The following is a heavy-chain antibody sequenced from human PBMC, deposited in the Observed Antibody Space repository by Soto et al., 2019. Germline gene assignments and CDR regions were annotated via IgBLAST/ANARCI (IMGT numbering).Heavy chain of an antibody. CDR2: ISYDGSNK. J-gene: IGHJ4*02. CDR3: ARDRTPRSGSYYLDY. Sequence: QVQLVESGGGVVQPGRSLRLSCAASGFTFSSYAMHWVRQAPGKGLEWVAVISYDGSNKYYADSVKGRFTISRDNSKNTPYLQMNSLRAEDTAVYYCARDRTPRSGSYYLDYWGQGTLVTVSS. D-gene: IGHD1-26*01. V-gene: IGHV3-30-3*01. CDR1: GFTFSSYA.